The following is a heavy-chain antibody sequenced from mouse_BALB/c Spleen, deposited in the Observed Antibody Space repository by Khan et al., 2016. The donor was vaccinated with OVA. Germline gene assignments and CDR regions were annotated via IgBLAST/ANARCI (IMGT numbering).Heavy chain of an antibody. CDR2: IWGGGGT. D-gene: IGHD2-14*01. V-gene: IGHV2-6-4*01. Sequence: QVQLKESGPGLVAPSQSLSITCTVSGFSLSRYNIHWVRQPPGKGLEWLGMIWGGGGTDYNSTLKSRLNINKDNSKSQVFLKMNSLESDDTAMYYGARADCRYDGYYGMDYWGQGTSVTVSS. J-gene: IGHJ4*01. CDR3: ARADCRYDGYYGMDY. CDR1: GFSLSRYN.